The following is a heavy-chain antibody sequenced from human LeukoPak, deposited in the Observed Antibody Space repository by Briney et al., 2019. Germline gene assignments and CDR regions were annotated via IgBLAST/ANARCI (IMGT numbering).Heavy chain of an antibody. D-gene: IGHD4-23*01. CDR3: TTDPRVFYGGNSPIDY. CDR2: IKSKTDGGTP. CDR1: GFTFSNAW. V-gene: IGHV3-15*01. Sequence: GGSLRLSCAASGFTFSNAWMSWVRQAPGKGLEWVGRIKSKTDGGTPDYAAPVKGRFTISRDDSKNTLYLQMNSLKTEDTAVYYCTTDPRVFYGGNSPIDYWGQGTLVTVSS. J-gene: IGHJ4*02.